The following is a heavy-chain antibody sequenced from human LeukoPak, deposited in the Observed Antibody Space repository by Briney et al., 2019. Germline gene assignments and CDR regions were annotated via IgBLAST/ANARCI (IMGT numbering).Heavy chain of an antibody. CDR2: ISYDGSNK. CDR1: EFTFSLYA. Sequence: GGSLRLSCAASEFTFSLYAMNWVRQAPGKGLEWVAVISYDGSNKYYADSVKGRFTISRDNSKNTLYLQMNSLRAEDTAVYYCARDRGYSSSWPLDYWGQGTLVTVSS. V-gene: IGHV3-30*04. D-gene: IGHD6-13*01. J-gene: IGHJ4*02. CDR3: ARDRGYSSSWPLDY.